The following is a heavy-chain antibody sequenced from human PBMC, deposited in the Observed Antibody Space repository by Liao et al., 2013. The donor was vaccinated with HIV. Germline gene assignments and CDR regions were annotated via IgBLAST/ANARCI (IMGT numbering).Heavy chain of an antibody. CDR1: GGSFSGYY. V-gene: IGHV4-34*10. CDR2: INHSGST. Sequence: QVQLQESGSGLVKPSETLSLTCAVYGGSFSGYYWSWIRQPPGKGLEWIGEINHSGSTNYNPSLKSRVTMSLDTSKSQISLKLASVTAADTAVYYCARDEHNCSWFKYWGQGALVTVSS. D-gene: IGHD1/OR15-1a*01. J-gene: IGHJ4*02. CDR3: ARDEHNCSWFKY.